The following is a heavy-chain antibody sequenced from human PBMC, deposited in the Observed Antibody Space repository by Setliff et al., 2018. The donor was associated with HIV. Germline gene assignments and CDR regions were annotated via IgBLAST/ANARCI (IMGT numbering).Heavy chain of an antibody. V-gene: IGHV3-48*04. D-gene: IGHD6-19*01. CDR2: ISGAGATT. J-gene: IGHJ4*02. CDR1: GFIFSSYS. CDR3: TKDHLSGWASDC. Sequence: GGSLRLSCAASGFIFSSYSMNWVRQAPGKGLEWVSYISGAGATTYYADSVKGRFTISRDNAKNSVYLQMNSLRVEDTAMYYCTKDHLSGWASDCWGQGTLVTVSS.